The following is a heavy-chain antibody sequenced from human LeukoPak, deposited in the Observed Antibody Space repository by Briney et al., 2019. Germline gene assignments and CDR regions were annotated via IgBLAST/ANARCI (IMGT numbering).Heavy chain of an antibody. CDR1: GFTFSSYG. Sequence: GRSLRLSCAASGFTFSSYGMHWVRQAPGKGLEWVAVIWYDGSNKYYADSVKGRFTISRDNSKNTLYLQMNSLRAEDTAVYYCARSAGYSSGTTDYWGQGTLVTVSS. J-gene: IGHJ4*02. V-gene: IGHV3-33*01. D-gene: IGHD6-25*01. CDR2: IWYDGSNK. CDR3: ARSAGYSSGTTDY.